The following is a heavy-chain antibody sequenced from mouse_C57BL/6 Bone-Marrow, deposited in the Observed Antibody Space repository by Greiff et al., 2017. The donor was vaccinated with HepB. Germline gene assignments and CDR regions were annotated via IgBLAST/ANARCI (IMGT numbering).Heavy chain of an antibody. CDR3: ARGYYYGSPYFDY. J-gene: IGHJ2*01. D-gene: IGHD1-1*01. V-gene: IGHV1-50*01. CDR2: IDPSDSYT. Sequence: QVQLKQPGAELVKPGASVKLSCKASGYTFTSYWMQWVKQRPGQGLEWIGEIDPSDSYTNYNQKFKGKATLTVDTSSSTAYMQLSSLTSEDSAVYYCARGYYYGSPYFDYWGQGTTLTVSS. CDR1: GYTFTSYW.